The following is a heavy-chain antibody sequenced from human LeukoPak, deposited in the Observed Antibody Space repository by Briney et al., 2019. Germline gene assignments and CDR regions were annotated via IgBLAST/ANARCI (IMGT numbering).Heavy chain of an antibody. V-gene: IGHV3-66*01. CDR1: GFTVSTSY. CDR3: AKEQRYYDFWSGYDWFDP. Sequence: GGSLRLSCAISGFTVSTSYMSWVRRALGKGLECVSVIYNDGTTYYADSVKGRFTISRDNSKNTLYLQMNSLRAEDTAVYYCAKEQRYYDFWSGYDWFDPWGQGTLVPSPQ. J-gene: IGHJ5*02. D-gene: IGHD3-3*01. CDR2: IYNDGTT.